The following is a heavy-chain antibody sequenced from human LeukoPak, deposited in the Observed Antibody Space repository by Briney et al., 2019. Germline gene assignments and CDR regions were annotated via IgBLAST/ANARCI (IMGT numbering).Heavy chain of an antibody. Sequence: GGSLRLSCAASGFTFSSYSMNWVRQAPGKGLEWVSSISSSSSYIYYADSVKGRFTISRDNAKNSLYLQMNSLRAEDTAVYYCARDYGDYQDVDYWGQGTLVTVSS. V-gene: IGHV3-21*01. CDR2: ISSSSSYI. CDR1: GFTFSSYS. CDR3: ARDYGDYQDVDY. D-gene: IGHD4-17*01. J-gene: IGHJ4*02.